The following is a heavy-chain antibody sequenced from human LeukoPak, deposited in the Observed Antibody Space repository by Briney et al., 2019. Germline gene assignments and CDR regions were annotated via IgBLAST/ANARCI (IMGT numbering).Heavy chain of an antibody. Sequence: GGSLRLSCAASGFTFSSYAMHWVRQAPGKGLEWVAVISYDGSNKYYADSVKGRFTISRDNSKNTLYLQMNSLRAEGTAVYYCARDARLYDSSGYYLDYWGQGTLVTVSS. CDR3: ARDARLYDSSGYYLDY. D-gene: IGHD3-22*01. V-gene: IGHV3-30-3*01. CDR1: GFTFSSYA. CDR2: ISYDGSNK. J-gene: IGHJ4*02.